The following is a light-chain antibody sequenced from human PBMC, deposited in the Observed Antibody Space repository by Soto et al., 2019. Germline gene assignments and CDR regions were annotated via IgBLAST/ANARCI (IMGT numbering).Light chain of an antibody. CDR2: EGS. V-gene: IGLV2-23*01. CDR3: CSYARSSTLV. Sequence: QSALTQPASVSGSPGQSITISCTGTSSDVGSYNLVSWYQQHPGKAPKLMIYEGSKRPSGVSNRFSGSKSGNTAYLTISGLQAEDEADYYCCSYARSSTLVFGGGTKLTVL. CDR1: SSDVGSYNL. J-gene: IGLJ2*01.